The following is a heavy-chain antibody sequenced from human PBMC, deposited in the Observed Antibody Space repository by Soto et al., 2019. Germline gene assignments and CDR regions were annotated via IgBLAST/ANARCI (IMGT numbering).Heavy chain of an antibody. CDR1: GFSFSNSW. J-gene: IGHJ4*02. D-gene: IGHD3-22*01. V-gene: IGHV3-74*01. Sequence: GGSLRLSCAVSGFSFSNSWMHWVRQAPGKGLVWVSRINSVGSGTSYADSVKGRFTISRDNAKNTLYLQMSSLRAEDTAVYFCAREGDYYDNGGPDFWGQGTLVTVSS. CDR3: AREGDYYDNGGPDF. CDR2: INSVGSGT.